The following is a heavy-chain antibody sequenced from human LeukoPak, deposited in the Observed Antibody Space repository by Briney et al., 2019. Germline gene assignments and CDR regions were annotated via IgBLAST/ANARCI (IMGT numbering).Heavy chain of an antibody. CDR2: IWYDGSNK. V-gene: IGHV3-33*06. D-gene: IGHD1-26*01. CDR3: AKDTFSGSHMSGNFDY. CDR1: GFTFSSYG. Sequence: GGSLRLSCAASGFTFSSYGAHWGRQAPGKGLEWVAVIWYDGSNKYYADSVKGRFTISIDNSKNTLYLQMNSLRAEDTAVYYCAKDTFSGSHMSGNFDYWGQGAPVTVSS. J-gene: IGHJ4*02.